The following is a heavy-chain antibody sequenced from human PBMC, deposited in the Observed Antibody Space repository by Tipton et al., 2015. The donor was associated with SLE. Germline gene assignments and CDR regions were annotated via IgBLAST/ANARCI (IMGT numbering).Heavy chain of an antibody. CDR2: IRSKVYGGTT. CDR3: SRVGRGMTVAGPLGYYGMDV. V-gene: IGHV3-49*03. CDR1: GFTFGDYA. Sequence: SLRLSCTSSGFTFGDYAMSWFRQAPGKGLEWVGFIRSKVYGGTTEYAASVKGRFTISRDDSKSIVYLQMNSLKTEDTAVYYCSRVGRGMTVAGPLGYYGMDVWGQGTTFTVSS. J-gene: IGHJ6*02. D-gene: IGHD6-19*01.